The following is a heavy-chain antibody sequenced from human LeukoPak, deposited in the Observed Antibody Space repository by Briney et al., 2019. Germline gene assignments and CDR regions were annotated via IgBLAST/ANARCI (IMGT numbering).Heavy chain of an antibody. Sequence: PSETLSLTCTVSGGSISSGDYYWSWIRQPPGKGLEWIGYIYYSGSTYYNPSLKSRVTISVDTSKNQFSLKLSSVTAADRAVYYCARHLGPADPFDYWGQGTLVTVSS. CDR2: IYYSGST. CDR3: ARHLGPADPFDY. CDR1: GGSISSGDYY. D-gene: IGHD2-2*01. J-gene: IGHJ4*02. V-gene: IGHV4-30-4*01.